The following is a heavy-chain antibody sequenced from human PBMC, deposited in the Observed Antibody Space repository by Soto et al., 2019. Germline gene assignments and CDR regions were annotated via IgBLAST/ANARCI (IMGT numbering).Heavy chain of an antibody. CDR3: AREIESLEVAAASTPFYYVGMDA. V-gene: IGHV1-69*13. J-gene: IGHJ6*02. D-gene: IGHD6-13*01. CDR2: IIPIFGTA. Sequence: SVKVSCKASGGTFSSYAISWVRQAPGQGLEWMGGIIPIFGTANYAQKFQGRVTITADESTSTAYMELSSLRSEDTAVYYCAREIESLEVAAASTPFYYVGMDAWGQGTTVTVSS. CDR1: GGTFSSYA.